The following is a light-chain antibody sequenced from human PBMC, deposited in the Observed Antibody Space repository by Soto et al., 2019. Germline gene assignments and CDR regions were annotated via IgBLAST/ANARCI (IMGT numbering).Light chain of an antibody. Sequence: IEMTQSPATLSLSPGEKATLSCRASQSVGSYLAWYQQKPGQAPRLLIFDASHRASGIPPRFSGSGSGTDFTLTINSLQSEDSAVYYCHQYNSWPRGTFGPGTKVEIK. CDR1: QSVGSY. CDR3: HQYNSWPRGT. CDR2: DAS. J-gene: IGKJ3*01. V-gene: IGKV3-11*01.